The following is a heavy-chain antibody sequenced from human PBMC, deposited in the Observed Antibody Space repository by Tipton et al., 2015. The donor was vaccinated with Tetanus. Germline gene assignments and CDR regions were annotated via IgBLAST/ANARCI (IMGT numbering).Heavy chain of an antibody. Sequence: GLVKPSETLSLTCAVSGGSISSSSYYWGWIRQPPGKGLEWIGSIYYSGSTYYNPSLKSRVTISVDTSKNQFSLKLSSVTAADTAVYYCASLGYSSSSNYWGQGTLVTVSS. CDR1: GGSISSSSYY. V-gene: IGHV4-39*01. CDR3: ASLGYSSSSNY. CDR2: IYYSGST. D-gene: IGHD6-13*01. J-gene: IGHJ4*02.